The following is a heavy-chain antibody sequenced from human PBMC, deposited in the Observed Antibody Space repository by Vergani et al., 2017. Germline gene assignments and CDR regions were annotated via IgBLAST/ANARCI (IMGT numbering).Heavy chain of an antibody. CDR1: GGSFSGYY. D-gene: IGHD3-9*01. V-gene: IGHV4-34*01. CDR3: ARDARRYDILTGYWHYGMDV. J-gene: IGHJ6*02. CDR2: INHSGST. Sequence: QVQLQQWGAGLLKPSETLSLTCAVYGGSFSGYYWSWIRQPPGKGLEWIGEINHSGSTNYNPSLKSRVTISVDTSKNQFSLTLRSVTAADPAVYYCARDARRYDILTGYWHYGMDVWGQGTTVTVSS.